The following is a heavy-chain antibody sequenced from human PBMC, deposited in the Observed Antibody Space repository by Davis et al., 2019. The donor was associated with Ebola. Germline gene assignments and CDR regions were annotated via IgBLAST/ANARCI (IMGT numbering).Heavy chain of an antibody. CDR1: GFTFSGSA. CDR2: IRSKANSYAT. CDR3: AKGSIAVALFDY. Sequence: PGGSLRLSCAASGFTFSGSAMHWVRQASGKGLEWVGRIRSKANSYATAYAASVKGRFTISRDNSKNTLYLQMNSLRADDTAVYYCAKGSIAVALFDYWGQGTLVTVSS. D-gene: IGHD6-19*01. V-gene: IGHV3-73*01. J-gene: IGHJ4*02.